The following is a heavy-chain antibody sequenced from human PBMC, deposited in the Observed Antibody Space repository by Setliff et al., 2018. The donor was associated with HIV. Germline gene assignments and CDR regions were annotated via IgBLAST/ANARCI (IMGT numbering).Heavy chain of an antibody. CDR3: AREVDLSRGVDY. CDR1: GEFPIGYY. Sequence: SETLSLTCAVHGEFPIGYYWSWIRQPPGKGLEWIGEIIDSGATNYNPSLESRVILSIDTSKKLISLNLTSVTAADTAVYYCAREVDLSRGVDYWGQGTVVTVS. D-gene: IGHD2-15*01. CDR2: IIDSGAT. V-gene: IGHV4-34*12. J-gene: IGHJ4*02.